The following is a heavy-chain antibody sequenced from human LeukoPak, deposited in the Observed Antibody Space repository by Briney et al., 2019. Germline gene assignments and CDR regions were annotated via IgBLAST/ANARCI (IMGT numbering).Heavy chain of an antibody. V-gene: IGHV4-34*01. CDR1: GGSFSGYY. CDR3: ARGQIDYYYDSSGYYFDY. D-gene: IGHD3-22*01. Sequence: ETLSLTCAVYGGSFSGYYWSWIRQPPGKGLEWIGEINHSGSTNYNPSLKSRVTISVDTSKNQFSLKLSSVTAADTAVYYCARGQIDYYYDSSGYYFDYWGQGTLVTVSS. J-gene: IGHJ4*02. CDR2: INHSGST.